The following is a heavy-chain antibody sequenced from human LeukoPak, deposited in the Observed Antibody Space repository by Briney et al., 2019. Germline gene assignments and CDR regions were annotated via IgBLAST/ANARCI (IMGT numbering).Heavy chain of an antibody. CDR1: GFTFDDYA. D-gene: IGHD5-12*01. J-gene: IGHJ4*02. Sequence: GRSLRLSCAASGFTFDDYAMHWVRQAPGKGLEWVSGISWNSGSIGYADSVKGRFTISRDNAKNSLYLQMNSLRAEDTALYYCAKDRGYSGHDPRFDYWGQGTLVTVSS. CDR2: ISWNSGSI. CDR3: AKDRGYSGHDPRFDY. V-gene: IGHV3-9*01.